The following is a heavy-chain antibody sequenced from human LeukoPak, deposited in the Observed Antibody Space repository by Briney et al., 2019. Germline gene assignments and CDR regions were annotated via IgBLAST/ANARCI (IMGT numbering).Heavy chain of an antibody. CDR2: ISGRGEAI. V-gene: IGHV3-48*01. CDR3: ARTYGSGSLDY. D-gene: IGHD2-15*01. Sequence: GGSLRLSCAASGFTFSNHNMGWVRQAPGKGLEWISYISGRGEAIFYADSVQGRFTISRDNAKNSIYLQMNGLTAEDTAVYYCARTYGSGSLDYGGQGTLVTVSS. J-gene: IGHJ4*02. CDR1: GFTFSNHN.